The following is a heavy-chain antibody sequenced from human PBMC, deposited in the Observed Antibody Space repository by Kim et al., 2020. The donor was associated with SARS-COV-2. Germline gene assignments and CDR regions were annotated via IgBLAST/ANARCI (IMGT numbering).Heavy chain of an antibody. V-gene: IGHV3-7*01. J-gene: IGHJ6*02. Sequence: GGSLRLSCAASGFTFSSYWMSWVRQAPGKGLEWVANIKQDGSEKYYVDSVKGRFTISRDNAKNSLYLQMNSLRAEDTAVYYCASALGTITMVRGVHPGRGSYYYYGMDVWGQGTTVTVSS. CDR1: GFTFSSYW. CDR3: ASALGTITMVRGVHPGRGSYYYYGMDV. CDR2: IKQDGSEK. D-gene: IGHD3-10*01.